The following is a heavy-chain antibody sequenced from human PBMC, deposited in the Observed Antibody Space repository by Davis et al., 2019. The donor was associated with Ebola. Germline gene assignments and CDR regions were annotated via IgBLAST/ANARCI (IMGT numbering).Heavy chain of an antibody. Sequence: PGGSLRLSCAGSGFIVSSNYMTWVRQVPGKGLEWVAVISYDGSNKYYADSVKGRFTISRDNSKNTLYLQMNSLRAEDTAVYYCAKSFSSSRRGDWFDPWGQGTLVTVSS. D-gene: IGHD6-13*01. CDR2: ISYDGSNK. J-gene: IGHJ5*02. CDR3: AKSFSSSRRGDWFDP. CDR1: GFIVSSNY. V-gene: IGHV3-30*18.